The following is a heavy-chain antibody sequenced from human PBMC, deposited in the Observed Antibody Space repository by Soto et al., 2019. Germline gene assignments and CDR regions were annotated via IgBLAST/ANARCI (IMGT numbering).Heavy chain of an antibody. CDR2: ISYEGSNK. CDR3: AREVIVVVTAPAFDI. Sequence: QVQLVESGGGVVQPGRSLRLSCAASGFTFSSYAMHWVRQAPGKGLEWVAVISYEGSNKYYADSVKGRFTISRDNSKNTLYLQMNGLRAEDRAVYYCAREVIVVVTAPAFDIWGQGTMVTVSS. J-gene: IGHJ3*02. D-gene: IGHD2-21*02. CDR1: GFTFSSYA. V-gene: IGHV3-30-3*01.